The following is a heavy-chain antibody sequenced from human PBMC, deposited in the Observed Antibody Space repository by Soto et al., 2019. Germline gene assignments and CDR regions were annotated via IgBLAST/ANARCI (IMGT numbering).Heavy chain of an antibody. CDR3: ARDRVIVVVVAAFDY. CDR1: GFTFSSYA. J-gene: IGHJ4*02. Sequence: QVQLVESGGGVVQPGRSLRLSCAASGFTFSSYAMHWVRQAPGKGLEWVAVISYDGSNKYYADSVKGRFTISRDNSKNTLYLQMNSLRAEDTAVYYCARDRVIVVVVAAFDYWGQGTLVTVSS. D-gene: IGHD2-15*01. CDR2: ISYDGSNK. V-gene: IGHV3-30-3*01.